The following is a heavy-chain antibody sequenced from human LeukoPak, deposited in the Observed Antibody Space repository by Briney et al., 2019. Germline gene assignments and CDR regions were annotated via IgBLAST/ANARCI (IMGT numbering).Heavy chain of an antibody. CDR3: ARAFNSFAYFDY. J-gene: IGHJ4*02. CDR1: GGSFSGYY. CDR2: SNHSGST. V-gene: IGHV4-34*01. D-gene: IGHD4-23*01. Sequence: SETLSLTCAVYGGSFSGYYWSWIRQPPGKGLEWIGESNHSGSTYYNPSLKSRVTISVDRSKNQFSLKLSSVTAADTAVYYCARAFNSFAYFDYWGQGTLVTVSS.